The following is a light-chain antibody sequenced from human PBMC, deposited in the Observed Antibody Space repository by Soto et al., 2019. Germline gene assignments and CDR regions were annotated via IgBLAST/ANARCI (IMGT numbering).Light chain of an antibody. CDR1: SSDVGSYNL. J-gene: IGLJ1*01. Sequence: QSVLTRPASVSGSPGQSLTISCTGTSSDVGSYNLVSWYQQHPGKAPKLMIYEDSKRPSGVSNRFSGSKSGNTASLTISGLQAEDEADYFCCSYAGSSTYVFGTGTKVTVL. V-gene: IGLV2-23*01. CDR2: EDS. CDR3: CSYAGSSTYV.